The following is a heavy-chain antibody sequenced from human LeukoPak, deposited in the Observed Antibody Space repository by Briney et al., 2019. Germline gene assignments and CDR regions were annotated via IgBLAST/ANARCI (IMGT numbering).Heavy chain of an antibody. V-gene: IGHV1-69*05. CDR3: ARVLGDDYGGNSRLDY. Sequence: GASVKVSCKASGGTFSSYAISWVRQAPGQGLEWMAGIIPIFGTANYAQKFQGRVTMTRDTSTSTVYMELSSLGSEDTAVYYCARVLGDDYGGNSRLDYWGQGTLVTVSS. CDR2: IIPIFGTA. J-gene: IGHJ4*02. D-gene: IGHD4-23*01. CDR1: GGTFSSYA.